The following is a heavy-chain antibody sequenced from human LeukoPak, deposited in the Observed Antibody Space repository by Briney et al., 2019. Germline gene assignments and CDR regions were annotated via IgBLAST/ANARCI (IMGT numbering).Heavy chain of an antibody. D-gene: IGHD4-17*01. CDR1: GGSISSGGYY. Sequence: SQTLSLTCTVSGGSISSGGYYWSWIRQHPGKGLEWIGYIYYSGSTYYNPSLKSRVTISVDTSKNQFSLKLSSVTAADTAVYYCARTMTTVTYDAFDIWAQGTLVTVSS. CDR2: IYYSGST. J-gene: IGHJ3*02. V-gene: IGHV4-31*03. CDR3: ARTMTTVTYDAFDI.